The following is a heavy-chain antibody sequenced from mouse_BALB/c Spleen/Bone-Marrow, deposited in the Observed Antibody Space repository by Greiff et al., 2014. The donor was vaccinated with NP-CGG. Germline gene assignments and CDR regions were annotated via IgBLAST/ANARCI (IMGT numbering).Heavy chain of an antibody. V-gene: IGHV5-17*02. CDR3: ARLDVGGY. J-gene: IGHJ2*01. Sequence: EVQLVESGGGLVQPGGSRKPSCAASGFTFSSFGMHWVRQVPEKGLEWVAYISDGSSTIYYADTVKGRFTISRDNPKNTLFLQMTSLRSEDTAMYYCARLDVGGYWGLGTTLTVSS. CDR1: GFTFSSFG. CDR2: ISDGSSTI.